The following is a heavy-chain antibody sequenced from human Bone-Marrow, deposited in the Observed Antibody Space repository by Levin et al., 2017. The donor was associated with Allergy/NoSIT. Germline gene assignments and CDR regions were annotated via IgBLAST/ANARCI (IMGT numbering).Heavy chain of an antibody. CDR3: ARGPSIAVAGAEVGAFDI. J-gene: IGHJ3*02. CDR2: IWYDGSNK. CDR1: GFTFSSYG. D-gene: IGHD6-19*01. Sequence: SCAASGFTFSSYGMHWVRQAPGKGLEWVAVIWYDGSNKYYADSVKGRFTISRDNSKNTLYLQMNSLRAEDTAVYYCARGPSIAVAGAEVGAFDIWGQGTMVTVSS. V-gene: IGHV3-33*01.